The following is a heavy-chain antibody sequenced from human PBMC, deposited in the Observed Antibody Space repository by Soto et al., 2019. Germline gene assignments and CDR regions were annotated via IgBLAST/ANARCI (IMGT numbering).Heavy chain of an antibody. CDR3: ARNRGWEMRDY. V-gene: IGHV3-7*01. J-gene: IGHJ4*02. D-gene: IGHD6-19*01. Sequence: EVQLVESGGALVQPGGSLRLSCATSGFTFTHYWMNWVRQAPGKGLEWVANINIDGTEKYYGDAVKGRFTISRDNAKNSLYLHMDSLRDEDMAVYYCARNRGWEMRDYWGQGTLVTVSS. CDR1: GFTFTHYW. CDR2: INIDGTEK.